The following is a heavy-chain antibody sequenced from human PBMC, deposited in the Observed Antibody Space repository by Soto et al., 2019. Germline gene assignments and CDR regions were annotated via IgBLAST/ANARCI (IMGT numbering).Heavy chain of an antibody. J-gene: IGHJ6*04. Sequence: SETLSLTCTVSGDSISRGGYSWTWIRQPPGKALEWIGNIYDSGSTSYNPSLKSRVTISVDRSKNQFSLKLTSVTAADKAVYFCARGSSSYYDYGMDVWGKGTMVTVSS. V-gene: IGHV4-30-2*01. CDR2: IYDSGST. CDR1: GDSISRGGYS. D-gene: IGHD6-6*01. CDR3: ARGSSSYYDYGMDV.